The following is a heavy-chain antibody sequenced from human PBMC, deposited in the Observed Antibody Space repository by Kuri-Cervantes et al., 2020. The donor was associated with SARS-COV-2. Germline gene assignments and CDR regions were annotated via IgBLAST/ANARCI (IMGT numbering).Heavy chain of an antibody. J-gene: IGHJ3*02. CDR1: GGSISSYY. D-gene: IGHD3-3*01. CDR3: ARDLVTIFGVGEQDIDI. Sequence: GSLRLSCTVSGGSISSYYWSWIRQPPGKGLEWIGYIYYSGSTYYNPSLKSRVTISVDTSKNQFSLKLSSVTAADTAVYYCARDLVTIFGVGEQDIDIWGQGTMVTVSS. CDR2: IYYSGST. V-gene: IGHV4-59*12.